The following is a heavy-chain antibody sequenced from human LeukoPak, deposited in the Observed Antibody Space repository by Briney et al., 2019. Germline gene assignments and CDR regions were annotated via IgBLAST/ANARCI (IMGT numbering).Heavy chain of an antibody. Sequence: GASVKVSCKASGGTFSSYAISWVRQAPGQGLEWMGGIIPIFGTANYAQKFQGRVTITADESTSTAYMELSSLRSEDTAVYYCARAGGQLVRPDWFDPWGQGTLVTVSS. CDR3: ARAGGQLVRPDWFDP. CDR2: IIPIFGTA. V-gene: IGHV1-69*13. CDR1: GGTFSSYA. J-gene: IGHJ5*02. D-gene: IGHD6-6*01.